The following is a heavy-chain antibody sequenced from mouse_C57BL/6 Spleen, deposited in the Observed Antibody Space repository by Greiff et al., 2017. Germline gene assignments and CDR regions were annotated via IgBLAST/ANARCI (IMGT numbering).Heavy chain of an antibody. CDR1: GFTFSDYG. J-gene: IGHJ1*03. CDR3: ARSAYYSNRAMDFEV. D-gene: IGHD2-5*01. Sequence: EVMLVESGGGLVKPGGSLKLSCAASGFTFSDYGMHWVRQAPEKGLEWVAYISSGSSTIYYADTVKGRFTISRDNAKTTLFLQMTSLRSEDTAMYCGARSAYYSNRAMDFEVWGTGTTVTVSS. CDR2: ISSGSSTI. V-gene: IGHV5-17*01.